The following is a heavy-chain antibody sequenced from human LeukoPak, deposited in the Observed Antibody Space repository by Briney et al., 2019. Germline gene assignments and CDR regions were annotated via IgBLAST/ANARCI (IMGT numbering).Heavy chain of an antibody. CDR1: GGSFSGYY. Sequence: SETLSLTCAVYGGSFSGYYWSWIRQPPGKGLEWIGEINHSGSTNHNPSLKSRVTISVDTSKNQFSLKLSSVTAADTAVYYCARGRGLLDYRGQGTLVTVSS. J-gene: IGHJ4*02. CDR3: ARGRGLLDY. D-gene: IGHD1-26*01. CDR2: INHSGST. V-gene: IGHV4-34*01.